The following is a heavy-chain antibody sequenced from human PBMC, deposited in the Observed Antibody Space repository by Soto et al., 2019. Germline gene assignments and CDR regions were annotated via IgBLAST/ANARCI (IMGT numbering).Heavy chain of an antibody. J-gene: IGHJ3*02. D-gene: IGHD3-22*01. CDR3: ASRDSSGPDDFDI. Sequence: EVQLLESGGGLVQPGGSLRLSCAASGFTFNSYAMSWVRQAPGKGLEWVSAISGSGGSTYYADSVKGRFTISRDNSKNTLYLQMSSLRAEDTAVYYCASRDSSGPDDFDIWGQGTMVTVSS. V-gene: IGHV3-23*01. CDR2: ISGSGGST. CDR1: GFTFNSYA.